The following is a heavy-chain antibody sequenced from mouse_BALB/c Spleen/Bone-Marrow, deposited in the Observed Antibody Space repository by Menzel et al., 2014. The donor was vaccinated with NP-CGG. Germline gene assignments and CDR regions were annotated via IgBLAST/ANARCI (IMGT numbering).Heavy chain of an antibody. Sequence: EVQVVESGGGLVKPGGSLKLSCAASGFTFGDYYMYWVRQTPEKRLEWVATISDGGSYTFYPDSVKGRFTISRDNAKNNLYLQMSSLKSEDTAMYYCARDGDYTYAWFAYWGQGTLVTVSA. CDR1: GFTFGDYY. V-gene: IGHV5-4*02. J-gene: IGHJ3*01. CDR2: ISDGGSYT. CDR3: ARDGDYTYAWFAY. D-gene: IGHD2-14*01.